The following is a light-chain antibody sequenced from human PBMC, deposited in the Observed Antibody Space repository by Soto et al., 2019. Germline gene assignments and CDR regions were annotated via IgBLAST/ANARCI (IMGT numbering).Light chain of an antibody. CDR1: QSISRY. Sequence: DIQITQSPSPLSASVGDRVTVTCRASQSISRYLNWYQQKPGNAPKLLIYAASNLQSGVPSRFSGSGSGTDFTLTISSLHPEDFATYFCQQSHTPPLTFGGGTNVDI. V-gene: IGKV1-39*01. CDR2: AAS. J-gene: IGKJ4*01. CDR3: QQSHTPPLT.